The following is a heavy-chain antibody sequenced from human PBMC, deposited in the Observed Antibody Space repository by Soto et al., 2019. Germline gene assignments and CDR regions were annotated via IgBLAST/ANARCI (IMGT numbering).Heavy chain of an antibody. J-gene: IGHJ4*02. CDR3: ARGPAVDVGPTYFDH. CDR2: IIPVSGTT. Sequence: QVQLVQSGAEVKKPGSSVKVSCKAIGGAISSYAISWVRQAPGQGLEWMGGIIPVSGTTTYAQKFQARVIITAVESTTSAYMELSSLRSEDTAVYYCARGPAVDVGPTYFDHWGQGTPVTVSP. D-gene: IGHD1-26*01. V-gene: IGHV1-69*01. CDR1: GGAISSYA.